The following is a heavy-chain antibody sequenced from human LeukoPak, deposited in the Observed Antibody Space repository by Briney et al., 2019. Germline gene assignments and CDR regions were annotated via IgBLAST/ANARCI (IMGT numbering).Heavy chain of an antibody. Sequence: GGSLRLSSAASGFTFSSYGIHWVRQAPVKGLEWVAFIRYDGSDKYFADIVKGRFTISRDNSKNTLYLQVNSLRAEDTAVYYCAKEGYSGSLLTLDYWGQGTLVTVSS. V-gene: IGHV3-30*02. CDR2: IRYDGSDK. D-gene: IGHD1-26*01. J-gene: IGHJ4*02. CDR3: AKEGYSGSLLTLDY. CDR1: GFTFSSYG.